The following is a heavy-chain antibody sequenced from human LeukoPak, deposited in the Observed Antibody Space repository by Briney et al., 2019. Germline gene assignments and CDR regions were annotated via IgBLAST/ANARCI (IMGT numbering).Heavy chain of an antibody. CDR2: ISAYNGNT. D-gene: IGHD1-26*01. Sequence: ASVKVSCKASGYTFTSYGISWVRQAPGQGLEWMGWISAYNGNTNYAQKLQGRVTMTTDTSTSTAYMELRSLRSDDTAVYYCARASGSYYSPLYYFDYWGQGTLSPSPQ. CDR3: ARASGSYYSPLYYFDY. V-gene: IGHV1-18*01. J-gene: IGHJ4*02. CDR1: GYTFTSYG.